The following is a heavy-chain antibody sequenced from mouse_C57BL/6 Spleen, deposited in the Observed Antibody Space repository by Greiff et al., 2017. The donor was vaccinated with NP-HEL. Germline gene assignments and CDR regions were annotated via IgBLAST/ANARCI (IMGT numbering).Heavy chain of an antibody. D-gene: IGHD1-1*01. V-gene: IGHV5-12*01. CDR1: GFTFSDYY. CDR2: ISNGGGST. J-gene: IGHJ4*01. CDR3: ARRGDYYGSRAMDY. Sequence: DVKLVESGGGLVQPGGSLKLSCAASGFTFSDYYMYWVRQTPEKRLEWVAYISNGGGSTYYPDTVKGRFTISRDNAKNTLYLQMSRLKSEDTAMYYCARRGDYYGSRAMDYWGQGTSVTVSS.